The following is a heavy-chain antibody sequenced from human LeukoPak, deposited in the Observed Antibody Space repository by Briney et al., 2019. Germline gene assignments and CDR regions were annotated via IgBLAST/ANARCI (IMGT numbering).Heavy chain of an antibody. V-gene: IGHV6-1*01. CDR2: TYYRSKWYN. CDR3: ARDLVVVTAIPVYYYGMDV. D-gene: IGHD2-21*02. CDR1: GDSFSSNSAA. Sequence: SQTLSLTCAISGDSFSSNSAAWNWIRQSPSRGLEWLGRTYYRSKWYNDYAVSVKSRITINPDTSKNQFSPQLNSVTPEDTAVYYCARDLVVVTAIPVYYYGMDVWGQGTTVTVSS. J-gene: IGHJ6*02.